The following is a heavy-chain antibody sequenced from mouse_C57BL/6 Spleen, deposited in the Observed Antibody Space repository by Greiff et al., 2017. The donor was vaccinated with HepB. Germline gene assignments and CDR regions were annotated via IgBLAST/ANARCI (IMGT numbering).Heavy chain of an antibody. CDR2: IDPETGGT. Sequence: LVESGAELVRPGASVTLSCKASGYTFTDYEMHWVKQTPVHGLEWIGAIDPETGGTAYNQKFKGKAILTADKSSSTAYMELRSLTSEDSAVYYCTRGGYYGSRRYFDVWGTGTTVTVSS. J-gene: IGHJ1*03. D-gene: IGHD1-1*01. CDR1: GYTFTDYE. V-gene: IGHV1-15*01. CDR3: TRGGYYGSRRYFDV.